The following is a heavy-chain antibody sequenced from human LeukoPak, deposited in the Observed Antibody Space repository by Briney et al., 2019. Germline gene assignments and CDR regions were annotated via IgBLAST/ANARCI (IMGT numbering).Heavy chain of an antibody. D-gene: IGHD6-19*01. J-gene: IGHJ4*02. Sequence: GGSLRLSCAASGFTVSSNYMSWVRQAPGEGLEWASVIYSGGSTYYADSVKGRFTISRDNSKNTLYLQMNSLRAEDTAVYYCARVPRSSGWTYFDYWGQGTLVTVSS. CDR1: GFTVSSNY. CDR2: IYSGGST. V-gene: IGHV3-66*01. CDR3: ARVPRSSGWTYFDY.